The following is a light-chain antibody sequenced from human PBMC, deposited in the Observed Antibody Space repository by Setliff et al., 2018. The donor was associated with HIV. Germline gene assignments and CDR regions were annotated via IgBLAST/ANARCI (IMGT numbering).Light chain of an antibody. V-gene: IGLV2-23*02. CDR1: SSDVGSYNL. CDR2: EVS. CDR3: YSYAGSSTVV. J-gene: IGLJ2*01. Sequence: ALAQPASVSGSPGQSITISCTGTSSDVGSYNLVSWYQQHPGKAPKLMIYEVSKRPSGVSNRFSGSKSGNTASLTISGLQAEDEADYYCYSYAGSSTVVFGGGTKVTVL.